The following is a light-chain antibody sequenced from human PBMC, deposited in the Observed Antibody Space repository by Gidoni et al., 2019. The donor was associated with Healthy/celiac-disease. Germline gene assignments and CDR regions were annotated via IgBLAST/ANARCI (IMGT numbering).Light chain of an antibody. CDR3: QQYGSSPPIT. Sequence: EIVLTQSPGTLSLSPGERATLPCRASQCVSSSYLAWYQQKPGQAPRLLIYGASSRATGIPDRFSGSGSGTDFTLTISRLEPEDFAVYYCQQYGSSPPITFGQGTRLEIK. V-gene: IGKV3-20*01. J-gene: IGKJ5*01. CDR1: QCVSSSY. CDR2: GAS.